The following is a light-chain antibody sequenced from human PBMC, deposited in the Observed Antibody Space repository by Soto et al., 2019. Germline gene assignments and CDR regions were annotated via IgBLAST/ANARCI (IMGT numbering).Light chain of an antibody. CDR3: QKYNSAPRT. Sequence: DIQMTQSPSSVSASLGDRVTITCRASQGMGVYLAWFQQKPGNVPKLLFYAASSLQSGVPSRFSGSGSGTDFTLTISSLQPEEVATYYCQKYNSAPRTFGGGTKVEIK. V-gene: IGKV1-27*01. CDR2: AAS. J-gene: IGKJ4*01. CDR1: QGMGVY.